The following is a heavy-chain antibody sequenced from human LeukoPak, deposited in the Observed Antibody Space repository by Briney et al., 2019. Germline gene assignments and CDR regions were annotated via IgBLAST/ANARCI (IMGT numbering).Heavy chain of an antibody. D-gene: IGHD6-25*01. Sequence: PGGSLRLSCAASGFTFSSYAMSWVRQAPGKGLEWVSVISGSGGSTYYADSVKGRFTISRDNSKNTLSLQMNNLRDEDTAVYYCAKDLSPAAAWGQGTLVTVSS. V-gene: IGHV3-23*01. J-gene: IGHJ5*02. CDR2: ISGSGGST. CDR3: AKDLSPAAA. CDR1: GFTFSSYA.